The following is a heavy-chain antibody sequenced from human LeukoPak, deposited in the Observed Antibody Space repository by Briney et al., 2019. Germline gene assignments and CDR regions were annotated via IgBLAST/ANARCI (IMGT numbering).Heavy chain of an antibody. CDR1: GFTFSTFS. CDR3: ARRTFPNDAFDV. Sequence: PGGSLRLSCAASGFTFSTFSMNWVRQTPGKGLEWVSAISGSGSDIYYTDSVKGRFTISRDNPKRSLYLQMNSLRAEDTAVYYCARRTFPNDAFDVWGQGTVATVSS. CDR2: ISGSGSDI. J-gene: IGHJ3*01. V-gene: IGHV3-21*01. D-gene: IGHD1-7*01.